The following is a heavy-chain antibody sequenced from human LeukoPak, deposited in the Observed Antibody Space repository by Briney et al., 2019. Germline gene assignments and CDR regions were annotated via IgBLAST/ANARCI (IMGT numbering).Heavy chain of an antibody. CDR1: GFTFKTYA. CDR3: AKSVVYYDFWSLPNDY. Sequence: GGSLRLSCSASGFTFKTYAMSWVRQAPGKGLEWVSGIRSSGDSTYYADSVKGRFTISRDNSKNTLFLQMNSLRAEDTAVYYCAKSVVYYDFWSLPNDYWGQGTLVTVSS. D-gene: IGHD3-3*01. CDR2: IRSSGDST. J-gene: IGHJ4*02. V-gene: IGHV3-23*01.